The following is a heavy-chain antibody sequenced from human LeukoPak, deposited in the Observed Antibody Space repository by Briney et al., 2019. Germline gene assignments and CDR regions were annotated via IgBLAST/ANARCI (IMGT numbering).Heavy chain of an antibody. Sequence: SETLSLTCTVSGGSISSYYWSWIRQPPGKGLEWIGYIYYSGSTNYNPSLKSRVTISVDTSKSQFSLKLSSVTAADTAVYYCARGLGMVRGVIIQYYFDYWGQGTLVTVSS. CDR1: GGSISSYY. D-gene: IGHD3-10*01. V-gene: IGHV4-59*08. J-gene: IGHJ4*02. CDR2: IYYSGST. CDR3: ARGLGMVRGVIIQYYFDY.